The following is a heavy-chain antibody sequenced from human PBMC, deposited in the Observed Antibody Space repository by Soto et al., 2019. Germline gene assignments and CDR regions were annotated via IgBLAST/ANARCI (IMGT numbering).Heavy chain of an antibody. Sequence: GASVKVSCKVSGYTLTELSMHWVRQAPGKGLEWMGGFDPEDGETIYAQKFQGRVTMTEDTSTDTAYMELSSLRSEDTAVYYCATDQWGSKGGSYYYGMDVWGQGTTVTVSS. J-gene: IGHJ6*02. CDR1: GYTLTELS. CDR2: FDPEDGET. V-gene: IGHV1-24*01. D-gene: IGHD7-27*01. CDR3: ATDQWGSKGGSYYYGMDV.